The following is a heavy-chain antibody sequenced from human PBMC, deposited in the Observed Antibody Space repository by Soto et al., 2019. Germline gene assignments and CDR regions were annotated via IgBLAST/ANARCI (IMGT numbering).Heavy chain of an antibody. CDR1: GGTFSSYA. D-gene: IGHD3-10*01. CDR3: ATGNYGSGSYKSTFDY. V-gene: IGHV1-69*06. CDR2: IIPIFGTA. Sequence: SVKVSCKASGGTFSSYAISWVRQAPGQGLEWMGGIIPIFGTANYAQKFQGRVTITADKSTSTAYMELSSLRSEDTAVYYCATGNYGSGSYKSTFDYWGQGTPVTVSS. J-gene: IGHJ4*02.